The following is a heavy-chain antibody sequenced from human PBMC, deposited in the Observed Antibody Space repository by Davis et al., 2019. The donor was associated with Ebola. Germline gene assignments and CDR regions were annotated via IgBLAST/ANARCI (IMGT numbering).Heavy chain of an antibody. CDR1: GFTFSSYS. V-gene: IGHV3-21*04. CDR3: AKERYSSRSVNWFDP. CDR2: ISSSSSYI. Sequence: LSLTCAASGFTFSSYSMNWVRQAPGKGLEWVSSISSSSSYIYYADSVKGRFTISRDNAKNSLYLQMNSLRAEDTAVYYCAKERYSSRSVNWFDPWGQGTLVTVSS. D-gene: IGHD6-13*01. J-gene: IGHJ5*02.